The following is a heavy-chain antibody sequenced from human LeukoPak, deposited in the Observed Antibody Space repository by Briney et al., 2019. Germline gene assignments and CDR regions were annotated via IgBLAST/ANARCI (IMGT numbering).Heavy chain of an antibody. J-gene: IGHJ4*02. CDR2: ISGDGGST. Sequence: GGSLRLSCAASGFTFDDYAMHWVRQAPGKGLDWVSLISGDGGSTYYADSVKGRFTISRDNSKNSLYLQMNSLRTEDTALYYCAKEGGGDPYLDYWGQGTLVTVSS. D-gene: IGHD4-17*01. CDR1: GFTFDDYA. CDR3: AKEGGGDPYLDY. V-gene: IGHV3-43*02.